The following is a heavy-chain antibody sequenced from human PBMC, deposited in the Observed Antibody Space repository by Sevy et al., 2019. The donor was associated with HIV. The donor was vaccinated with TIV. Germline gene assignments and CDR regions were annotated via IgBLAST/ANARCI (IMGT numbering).Heavy chain of an antibody. CDR3: ARDLPSAVTNPFYYYGMDV. Sequence: GGSLRLSCAASGFTFSIYVIHWVRQAPGKGLEWVAVISYDGSKKYYVDSVKGRFTISRDNSKNTLYLQMNSLRPEDTAVYYCARDLPSAVTNPFYYYGMDVWGQGTTVTVSS. CDR1: GFTFSIYV. V-gene: IGHV3-30*04. CDR2: ISYDGSKK. D-gene: IGHD4-17*01. J-gene: IGHJ6*02.